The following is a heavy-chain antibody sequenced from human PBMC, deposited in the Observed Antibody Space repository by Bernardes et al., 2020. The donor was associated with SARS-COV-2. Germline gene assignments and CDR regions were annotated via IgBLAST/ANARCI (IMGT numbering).Heavy chain of an antibody. Sequence: GGSLRLSCAASGFTFSSYAMSWVRQAPGKGLEWVSAISGSGGSTYYADSVKGRFTISRDNSKNTLYLQMNSLRAEDTAVYYCAKDRGLYCSSTSCYTGALDYWGQGTLVTVSS. V-gene: IGHV3-23*01. D-gene: IGHD2-2*02. CDR2: ISGSGGST. CDR1: GFTFSSYA. J-gene: IGHJ4*02. CDR3: AKDRGLYCSSTSCYTGALDY.